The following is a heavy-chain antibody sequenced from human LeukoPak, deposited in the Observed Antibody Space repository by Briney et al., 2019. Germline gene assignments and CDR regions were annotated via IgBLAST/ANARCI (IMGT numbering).Heavy chain of an antibody. CDR1: GYTFTDYY. V-gene: IGHV1-69-2*01. J-gene: IGHJ5*02. CDR2: VDPEDGET. CDR3: ATEDTLGVRNWFDP. Sequence: ASVKVSCKVSGYTFTDYYMHWVQQAPGEGLEWMGLVDPEDGETIYAEKFQGRVTITADTSTDTAYMELSSLRSEDTAVYYCATEDTLGVRNWFDPWGQGTLVTVSS. D-gene: IGHD2-8*01.